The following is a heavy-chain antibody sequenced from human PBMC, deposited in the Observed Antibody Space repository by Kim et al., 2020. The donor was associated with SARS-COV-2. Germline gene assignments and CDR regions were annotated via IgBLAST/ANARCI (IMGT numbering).Heavy chain of an antibody. CDR1: GGSISSYY. CDR3: GRLGLDSRGWYFRGAVDI. V-gene: IGHV4-59*08. D-gene: IGHD6-19*01. J-gene: IGHJ3*02. CDR2: IYYSGST. Sequence: SETLSLTCTVSGGSISSYYWSWIRQPPGKGLEWIGYIYYSGSTNYNPSPKSGVTISVDTSKNQSSLKLSSGTAADTAVYYCGRLGLDSRGWYFRGAVDILGAGALVTLSP.